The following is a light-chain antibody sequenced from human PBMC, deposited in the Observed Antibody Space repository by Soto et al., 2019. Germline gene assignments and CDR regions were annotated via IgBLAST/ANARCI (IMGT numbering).Light chain of an antibody. CDR2: DVT. CDR3: CSYAGSYIYV. V-gene: IGLV2-11*01. CDR1: SSDVGGYNY. J-gene: IGLJ1*01. Sequence: ALTQPRSVSGSPGQSVTISRTGTSSDVGGYNYVSWYQQHPDKAPKVMIYDVTRRPSGVPDRFSGSKSGNTASLTISGLQAEDEADYYCCSYAGSYIYVFGTG.